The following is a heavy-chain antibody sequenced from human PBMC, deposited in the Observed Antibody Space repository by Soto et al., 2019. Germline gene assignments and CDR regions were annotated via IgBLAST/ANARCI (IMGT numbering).Heavy chain of an antibody. Sequence: QVQLVQSGAEVKKPGSSVKVFCKASGGTFSNYTISWVRQAPGQGLEWMGGIIPVFGTTDYEQKFQGRVTITADGSTSPAYMKLGSLRSAETAVYYCARFSPYIVVRKPTGNQDYYGMDVWGQGTKVTVSS. V-gene: IGHV1-69*01. CDR1: GGTFSNYT. CDR2: IIPVFGTT. D-gene: IGHD2-2*01. J-gene: IGHJ6*02. CDR3: ARFSPYIVVRKPTGNQDYYGMDV.